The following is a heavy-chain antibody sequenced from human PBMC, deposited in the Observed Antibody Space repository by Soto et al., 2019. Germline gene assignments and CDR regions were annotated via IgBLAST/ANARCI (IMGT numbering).Heavy chain of an antibody. Sequence: ASVKVSCKASGYTFTSYGISWVRQAPGQGLEWMGWISAYNGNTNYAQKLQGRVTMTTDTSTSTAYMELRSLRSDDTAVYYCATSYGTGPQHYDFDYWGQGTMVTVSS. J-gene: IGHJ4*02. CDR1: GYTFTSYG. V-gene: IGHV1-18*01. CDR2: ISAYNGNT. CDR3: ATSYGTGPQHYDFDY. D-gene: IGHD1-1*01.